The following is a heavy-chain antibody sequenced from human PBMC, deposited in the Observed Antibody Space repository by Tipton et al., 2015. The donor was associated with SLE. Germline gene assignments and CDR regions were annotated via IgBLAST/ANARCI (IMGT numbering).Heavy chain of an antibody. Sequence: TLSLTCTVSGGSISSGGYYWSWIRQHPGKGLVWIGYIYYSGSTYSNPSLKSRVTISVDTSKNQISLKLSSVTAADTAVYYCARGGPVVVVAADACDIWGQGTMVTVSS. D-gene: IGHD2-15*01. CDR2: IYYSGST. V-gene: IGHV4-31*03. CDR3: ARGGPVVVVAADACDI. J-gene: IGHJ3*02. CDR1: GGSISSGGYY.